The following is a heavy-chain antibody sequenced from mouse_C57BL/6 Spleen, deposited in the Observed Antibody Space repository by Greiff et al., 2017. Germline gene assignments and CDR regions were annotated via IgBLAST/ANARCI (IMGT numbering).Heavy chain of an antibody. J-gene: IGHJ2*01. CDR2: INPKNGDT. Sequence: EVQLQQSGPELVKPGASVKISCKASGYTITDYYMNWVKQSHGKSLEWIGDINPKNGDTSNNQKFKGKATLTVDKSSSTAYRELRSQTSEVTAVYYCTRDGYYYGSISRGDYWGQGTTLTVSS. V-gene: IGHV1-26*01. CDR1: GYTITDYY. D-gene: IGHD1-1*01. CDR3: TRDGYYYGSISRGDY.